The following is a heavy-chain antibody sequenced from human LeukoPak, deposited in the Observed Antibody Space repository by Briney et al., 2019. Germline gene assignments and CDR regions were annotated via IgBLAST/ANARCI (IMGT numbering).Heavy chain of an antibody. D-gene: IGHD2-21*02. J-gene: IGHJ4*02. CDR2: INHSGST. V-gene: IGHV4-34*01. CDR1: GGSFSGYY. Sequence: PSETLSLTCAVYGGSFSGYYWSWLRQPPGKGLEWIGEINHSGSTNYNPSLKSRVTISVDTSKNQSSLKLSSVTAADTAVYYCARGDPYCGGDCSLADYWGQGTLVTVSS. CDR3: ARGDPYCGGDCSLADY.